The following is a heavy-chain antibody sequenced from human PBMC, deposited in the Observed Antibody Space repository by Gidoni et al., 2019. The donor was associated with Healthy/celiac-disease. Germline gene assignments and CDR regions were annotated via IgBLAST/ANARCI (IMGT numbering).Heavy chain of an antibody. J-gene: IGHJ5*02. CDR3: ARVPLRTIFGVVTNMYWFDP. CDR2: MNPNSGNT. Sequence: QVQLVQSGAEVKKPGASVKVSCKASGYTFTSYDINWVRQATGQGLEWMGWMNPNSGNTGYAQKFQGRVTMTRNTSRSTAYMELSSLRSEDTAVYYCARVPLRTIFGVVTNMYWFDPWGQGTLVTVSS. CDR1: GYTFTSYD. D-gene: IGHD3-3*01. V-gene: IGHV1-8*01.